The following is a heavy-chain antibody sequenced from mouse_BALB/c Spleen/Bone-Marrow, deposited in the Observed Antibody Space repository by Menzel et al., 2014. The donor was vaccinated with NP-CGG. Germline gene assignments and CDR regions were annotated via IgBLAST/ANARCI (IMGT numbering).Heavy chain of an antibody. CDR2: IYPGNCDT. CDR1: GYSFTIYW. Sequence: EVQLQQSGTVLARPGASVKMSCKASGYSFTIYWMHWVKQRPGQGLEWIGAIYPGNCDTSYNQKFKGKAKLTAVTSASTAYMELSSLTNEDSAVYYCTRFGSTYDWYFDVWGAGTTVTVSS. D-gene: IGHD1-1*01. CDR3: TRFGSTYDWYFDV. J-gene: IGHJ1*01. V-gene: IGHV1-5*01.